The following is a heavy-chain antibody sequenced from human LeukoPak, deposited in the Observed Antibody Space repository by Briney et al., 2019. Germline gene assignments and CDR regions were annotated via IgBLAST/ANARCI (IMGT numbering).Heavy chain of an antibody. D-gene: IGHD5/OR15-5a*01. Sequence: ASVKVSCKASGYTFTNYYMHWVRQAPGQGLEWMGIINPSGGSTSYAQKFQGRVTMTRDTSTSTVYMELRSLRSEDTAVYYCARATLYDYYFNYWGQGTLVTVSS. CDR3: ARATLYDYYFNY. J-gene: IGHJ4*02. V-gene: IGHV1-46*01. CDR2: INPSGGST. CDR1: GYTFTNYY.